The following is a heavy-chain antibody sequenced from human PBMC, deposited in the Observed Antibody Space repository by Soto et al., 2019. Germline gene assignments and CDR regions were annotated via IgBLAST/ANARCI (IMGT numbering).Heavy chain of an antibody. CDR2: YDLEKGET. V-gene: IGHV1-24*01. Sequence: ASVKVSCQVSGYSLTELPIHSVRLAPGEGLEWMAGYDLEKGETIYAHKFQGRVTMTEDSPADTPYMQLRSLRSEDTPLHYCARTFCIAAAGTPFYYWGQGIRPTVSS. CDR3: ARTFCIAAAGTPFYY. CDR1: GYSLTELP. D-gene: IGHD6-13*01. J-gene: IGHJ4*02.